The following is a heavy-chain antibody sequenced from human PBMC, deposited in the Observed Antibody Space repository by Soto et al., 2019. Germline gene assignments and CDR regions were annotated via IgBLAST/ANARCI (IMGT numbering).Heavy chain of an antibody. V-gene: IGHV4-31*03. CDR3: ARVERAYFDY. J-gene: IGHJ4*02. Sequence: SETLSLTCTVSGGSISSGGYYWSWIRQHPGKGLEWIGYIYYSGSTYYNPSLKSRVTISVDTSKNQFSLKLSSVTAADTAVYYCARVERAYFDYWGQGTLVTVSS. CDR2: IYYSGST. CDR1: GGSISSGGYY.